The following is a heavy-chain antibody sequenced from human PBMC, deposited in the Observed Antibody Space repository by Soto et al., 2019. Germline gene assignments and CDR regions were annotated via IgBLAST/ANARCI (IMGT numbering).Heavy chain of an antibody. Sequence: ASVKVSCKASGYTFTDYYIHWVRQAPGQGLEWMGWISPRTGSANFAQRFQGRVSMTRDTSITTAYMELRRLKSDDTAGYYCARGQYYGPAYGMDVWGQGTTVTVSS. D-gene: IGHD3-10*01. CDR2: ISPRTGSA. J-gene: IGHJ6*02. CDR1: GYTFTDYY. CDR3: ARGQYYGPAYGMDV. V-gene: IGHV1-2*02.